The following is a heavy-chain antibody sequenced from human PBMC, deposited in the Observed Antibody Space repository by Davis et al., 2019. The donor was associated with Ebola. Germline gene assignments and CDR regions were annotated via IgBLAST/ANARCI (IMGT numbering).Heavy chain of an antibody. V-gene: IGHV4-59*08. J-gene: IGHJ5*02. CDR2: VCYIGIT. CDR1: GGSISDYC. Sequence: MPSETLSLTCTVSGGSISDYCWSWIRHAPGKGLERIGSVCYIGITHYNPSLKNRGTISEDTSKNQFSLNLRSVTAADTAMYYCARRGSGGSFDHWGQGTLVTVSS. CDR3: ARRGSGGSFDH. D-gene: IGHD2-15*01.